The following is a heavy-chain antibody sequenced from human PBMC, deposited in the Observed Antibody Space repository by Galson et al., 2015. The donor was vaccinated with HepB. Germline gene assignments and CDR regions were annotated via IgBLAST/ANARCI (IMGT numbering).Heavy chain of an antibody. CDR2: IYYSGST. CDR3: ARDPTVTTPSRAFDI. V-gene: IGHV4-61*01. CDR1: GGSVSSGSYY. D-gene: IGHD4-17*01. J-gene: IGHJ3*02. Sequence: ETLSLTCTVSGGSVSSGSYYWSWIRQPPGKGLEWIGYIYYSGSTNYNPSLKSRVTISVDTSKNQFSLKLSSVTAADTAVYYCARDPTVTTPSRAFDIWGQGTMVTVSS.